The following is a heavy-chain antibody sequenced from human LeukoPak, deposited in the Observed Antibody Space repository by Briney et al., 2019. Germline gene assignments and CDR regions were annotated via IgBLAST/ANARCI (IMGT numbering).Heavy chain of an antibody. CDR1: GYTLTELS. CDR3: ATAGEGP. V-gene: IGHV1-24*01. J-gene: IGHJ4*02. CDR2: FDLEDGET. Sequence: ASVKVFCKVSGYTLTELSMHWVRQAPGKGLEWMGGFDLEDGETIHAQKFQGRVTMTEDTSTDTAYMELSSLRSEDTAVYYCATAGEGPWGQGTLVTVSS. D-gene: IGHD3-10*01.